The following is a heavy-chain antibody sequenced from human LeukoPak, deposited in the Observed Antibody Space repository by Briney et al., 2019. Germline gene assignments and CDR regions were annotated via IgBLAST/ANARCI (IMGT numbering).Heavy chain of an antibody. D-gene: IGHD4-17*01. J-gene: IGHJ6*02. V-gene: IGHV1-46*01. CDR1: AYTFTSYY. Sequence: ASVKVSCKASAYTFTSYYIHWVRQAPGQGLEWMGIINPSGGSTSYAQKLQGRVTMTTDTSTSTAYMELRSLRSDDTAVYYCARRALKLYGGFYYYYGMDVWGQGTTVTVSS. CDR3: ARRALKLYGGFYYYYGMDV. CDR2: INPSGGST.